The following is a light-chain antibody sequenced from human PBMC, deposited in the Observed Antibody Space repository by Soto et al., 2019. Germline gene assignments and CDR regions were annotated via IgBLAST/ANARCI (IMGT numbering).Light chain of an antibody. CDR1: SSNIGSNT. J-gene: IGLJ1*01. CDR3: AAWDDSLNGPV. CDR2: SNN. V-gene: IGLV1-44*01. Sequence: QSVLTQPPSASGTPGQRVTISCSGSSSNIGSNTVNWYQQFPGTAPKLLIYSNNQRPSGVPDRFSGSKSGTSASLAISGLQSEDEADYDCAAWDDSLNGPVFGTGTKVTVL.